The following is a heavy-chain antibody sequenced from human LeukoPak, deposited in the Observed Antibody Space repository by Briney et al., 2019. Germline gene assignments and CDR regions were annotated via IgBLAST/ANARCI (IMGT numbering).Heavy chain of an antibody. V-gene: IGHV4-61*01. CDR2: FFSSGST. J-gene: IGHJ4*02. CDR1: GGSITNNNYY. Sequence: SETLSLTCTVSGGSITNNNYYWSWIRQPPGKGLEWIGYFFSSGSTNYNPSLKSRVTMSLDTSKNQLSLKLTSVTAADTAVYYCAVLGNYALDYWGQGTLVTVSS. D-gene: IGHD3-16*01. CDR3: AVLGNYALDY.